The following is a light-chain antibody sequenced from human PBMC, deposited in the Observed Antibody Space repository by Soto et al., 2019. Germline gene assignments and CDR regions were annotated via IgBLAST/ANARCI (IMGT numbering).Light chain of an antibody. J-gene: IGKJ1*01. Sequence: EIVLTQSPGTLSLSPGERATLSCRASQSVSSSYLAWYQQQPGQAPRLLIYGASSRATGIPDRFSGSGSGTDCTLTISRLEPEDFAVYYCQQYGSSPWTFGQGTQVEI. CDR1: QSVSSSY. CDR3: QQYGSSPWT. CDR2: GAS. V-gene: IGKV3-20*01.